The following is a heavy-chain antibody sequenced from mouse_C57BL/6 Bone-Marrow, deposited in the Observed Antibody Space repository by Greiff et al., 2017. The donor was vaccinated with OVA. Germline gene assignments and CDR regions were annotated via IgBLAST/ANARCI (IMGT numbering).Heavy chain of an antibody. CDR3: ARSILRNY. V-gene: IGHV1-26*01. Sequence: EVKLQESGPELVKPGASVKISCKASGYTFTDYYMNWVKQSHGKSLEWIGDINPNNGGTSYNQKFKGKATLTVDKSSSTAYMELRSLTSEDSAVYYCARSILRNYWGQGTTLTVSS. D-gene: IGHD1-1*01. J-gene: IGHJ2*01. CDR1: GYTFTDYY. CDR2: INPNNGGT.